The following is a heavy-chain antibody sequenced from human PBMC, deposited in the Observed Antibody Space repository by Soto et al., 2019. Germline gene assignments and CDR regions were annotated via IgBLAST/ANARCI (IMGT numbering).Heavy chain of an antibody. CDR3: ARAYLGRLPRRAEYYYSMDV. V-gene: IGHV3-13*05. CDR2: LGAADDP. CDR1: GFSFRDYD. J-gene: IGHJ6*02. D-gene: IGHD1-26*01. Sequence: EVQLVESGGGSVQPGESLRLSCAASGFSFRDYDMHWVRQPTGKGPEWVLGLGAADDPYYVASVKGRFSVSRDNAQSSLYLQMNNLRVDDTAVYFCARAYLGRLPRRAEYYYSMDVWGRGTTVTVSS.